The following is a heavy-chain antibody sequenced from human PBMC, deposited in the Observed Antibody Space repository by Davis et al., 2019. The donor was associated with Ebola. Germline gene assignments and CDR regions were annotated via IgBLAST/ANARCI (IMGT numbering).Heavy chain of an antibody. J-gene: IGHJ3*02. V-gene: IGHV3-11*05. CDR1: GFTFSDYY. Sequence: GESLKISCAASGFTFSDYYMSWIRQAPGKGLEWVSYISSSSSYTNYADSVKGRFTISRDNSKNTLYLQMNSLRAEDTAVYYCAKDATHYYDSSGYQTWLAFDIWGQGTMVTVSS. D-gene: IGHD3-22*01. CDR3: AKDATHYYDSSGYQTWLAFDI. CDR2: ISSSSSYT.